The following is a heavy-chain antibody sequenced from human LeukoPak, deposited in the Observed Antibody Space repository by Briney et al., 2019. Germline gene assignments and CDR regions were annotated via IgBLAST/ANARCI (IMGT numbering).Heavy chain of an antibody. CDR2: IDWNSGTI. CDR3: ARERDYCSSTSCGGYFQH. V-gene: IGHV3-9*01. J-gene: IGHJ1*01. D-gene: IGHD2-2*01. Sequence: PGGSLRLSCAASGFTFDDYAMHWVRQPPGKGLEWVSGIDWNSGTIGYADSVKGRFTISRDNSKNTLYLQMNSLRAEDTAVYYCARERDYCSSTSCGGYFQHWGQGTLVTVSS. CDR1: GFTFDDYA.